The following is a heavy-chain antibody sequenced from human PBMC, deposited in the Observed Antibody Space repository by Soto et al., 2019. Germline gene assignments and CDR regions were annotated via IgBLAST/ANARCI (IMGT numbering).Heavy chain of an antibody. J-gene: IGHJ3*01. V-gene: IGHV3-48*01. CDR2: ISSGSSTI. D-gene: IGHD6-13*01. CDR3: AIIAAGGRIV. CDR1: GFTFSFYS. Sequence: GGSLRLSCAASGFTFSFYSMNWVRQAPGKGLEWVSYISSGSSTIYYADSVKGRFTISRDDAKNSLYLQMNSLRAEDTAVYYCAIIAAGGRIVWGQGTMVTVSS.